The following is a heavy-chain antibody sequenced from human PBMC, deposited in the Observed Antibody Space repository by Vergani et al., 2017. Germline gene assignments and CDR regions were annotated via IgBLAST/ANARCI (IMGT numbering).Heavy chain of an antibody. Sequence: QVQLVQSGAEVKKPGASVKVSCKASGYTFTGYYIHWVRQAPGQGLEWMGWINPSGGSTSYAQKFQGRVTMTRDTSTSTVYMELSSLRSEDTAVYYCARVEVGATGAFDIWGQGTMVTVSS. J-gene: IGHJ3*02. CDR3: ARVEVGATGAFDI. V-gene: IGHV1-46*01. CDR1: GYTFTGYY. D-gene: IGHD1-26*01. CDR2: INPSGGST.